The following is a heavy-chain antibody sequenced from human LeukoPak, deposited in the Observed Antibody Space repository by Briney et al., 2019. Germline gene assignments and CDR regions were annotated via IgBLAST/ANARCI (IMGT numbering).Heavy chain of an antibody. CDR2: INHSGST. Sequence: SETLSLTCAVYGGSFSGYYWSWIRQPPGKGLEWIGEINHSGSTNYNPSLKSRVTISVDTSKNQFSLKLSSVTAADTAVFYCARHDRSGLEQRPASKNYYYYYGMDVWGQGTTVIVSS. D-gene: IGHD6-25*01. CDR1: GGSFSGYY. V-gene: IGHV4-34*01. CDR3: ARHDRSGLEQRPASKNYYYYYGMDV. J-gene: IGHJ6*02.